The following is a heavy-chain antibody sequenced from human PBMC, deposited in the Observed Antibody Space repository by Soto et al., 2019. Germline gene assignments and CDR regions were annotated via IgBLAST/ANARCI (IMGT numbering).Heavy chain of an antibody. V-gene: IGHV1-18*01. D-gene: IGHD6-19*01. CDR1: GYTFPSYG. CDR2: ISAYNGNT. J-gene: IGHJ4*02. CDR3: ARDDQWLDPYYFDY. Sequence: ASVQVSCKSSGYTFPSYGISWVRQAPGQGLEWMGWISAYNGNTTYAQKLQGRVTMTTDTSTSTAYMELRSLRSDDTAVYYCARDDQWLDPYYFDYWGQGTLVTVSS.